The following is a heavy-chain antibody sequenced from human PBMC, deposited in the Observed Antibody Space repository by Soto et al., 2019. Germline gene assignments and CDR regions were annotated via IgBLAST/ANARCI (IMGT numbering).Heavy chain of an antibody. Sequence: SETLSLTCTVSGGSISSYYWSWIRQPPGKGLEWIGYIYYSGSTYYNPSLKSRVTISVDTSKNQFSLKLSSVTAADTAVYYCARGITIFGVVIPDPLYYYYGMDVWGQGTTVTVSS. V-gene: IGHV4-59*08. CDR3: ARGITIFGVVIPDPLYYYYGMDV. D-gene: IGHD3-3*01. CDR2: IYYSGST. CDR1: GGSISSYY. J-gene: IGHJ6*02.